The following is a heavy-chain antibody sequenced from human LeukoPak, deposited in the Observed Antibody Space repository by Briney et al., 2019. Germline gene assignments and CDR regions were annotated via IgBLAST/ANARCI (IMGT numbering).Heavy chain of an antibody. CDR1: GGSISIISSSTYY. D-gene: IGHD6-25*01. Sequence: PSETLSLTCTVSGGSISIISSSTYYWGWIRQAPGKGLEWIGSLYYGENSHYNPSLKSRAALSVDTSNNQFSLKLTSVIAADAAVYFCARQLPTAAADTRGYFDYWGQGTVVTVSS. V-gene: IGHV4-39*01. CDR3: ARQLPTAAADTRGYFDY. J-gene: IGHJ4*02. CDR2: LYYGENS.